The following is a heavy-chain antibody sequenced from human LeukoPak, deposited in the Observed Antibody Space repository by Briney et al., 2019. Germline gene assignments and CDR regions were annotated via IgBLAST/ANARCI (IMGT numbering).Heavy chain of an antibody. J-gene: IGHJ4*02. D-gene: IGHD6-13*01. CDR2: ISDSVST. Sequence: KPSETLSLTCTVSGGPISSYYWSWIRQPPGKGLEWIGYISDSVSTNYNPSLKSRVSISVDTSNNQFSLKLSSVTAADTAVYYCARGQQQLSRWGQGTLVTVSS. V-gene: IGHV4-59*01. CDR3: ARGQQQLSR. CDR1: GGPISSYY.